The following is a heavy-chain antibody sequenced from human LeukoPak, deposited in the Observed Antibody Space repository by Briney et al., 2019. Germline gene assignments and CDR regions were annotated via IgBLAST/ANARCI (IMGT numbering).Heavy chain of an antibody. CDR2: IGTVGDT. CDR1: GFSFSTSD. V-gene: IGHV3-13*04. D-gene: IGHD3-10*01. J-gene: IGHJ4*02. CDR3: ARVLPGSGSYDY. Sequence: GGSLRLSCSASGFSFSTSDMHWVRQSTGKGLEWVSAIGTVGDTYYAASVRGRFTISREDDKSSLYLQMHNLRVGDTAVYYCARVLPGSGSYDYWGQGTLVSVSS.